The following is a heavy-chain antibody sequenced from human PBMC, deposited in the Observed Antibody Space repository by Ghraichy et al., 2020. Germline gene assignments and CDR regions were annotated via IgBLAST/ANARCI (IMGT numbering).Heavy chain of an antibody. D-gene: IGHD3-10*01. J-gene: IGHJ4*02. Sequence: SETLSLSCAVDGWSFTGYFWSWIRQPPGKGLEWIGEINHSGSSNYNPSLKSRVTISVDTSKNQLSLKLSSVTAADTAVYYCARGGRNSMLRGRRDFDYWGQGTLVTVSS. V-gene: IGHV4-34*01. CDR3: ARGGRNSMLRGRRDFDY. CDR2: INHSGSS. CDR1: GWSFTGYF.